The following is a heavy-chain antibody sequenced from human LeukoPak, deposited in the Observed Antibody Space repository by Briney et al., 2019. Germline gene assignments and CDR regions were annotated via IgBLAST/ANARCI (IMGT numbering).Heavy chain of an antibody. CDR2: MNPNSGNT. CDR1: GYTFTSYD. D-gene: IGHD4-17*01. Sequence: ASVKVSCKASGYTFTSYDINWVRQATGQGLEWMVWMNPNSGNTGYAQKFQGRVTMTRNTSISTAYMELSSLRSEDTAVYYCAREDDDYLFDYWGQGTLVTVSS. CDR3: AREDDDYLFDY. V-gene: IGHV1-8*01. J-gene: IGHJ4*02.